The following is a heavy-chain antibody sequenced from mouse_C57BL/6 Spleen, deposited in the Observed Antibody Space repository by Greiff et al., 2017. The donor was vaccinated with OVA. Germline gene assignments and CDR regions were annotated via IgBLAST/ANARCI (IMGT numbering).Heavy chain of an antibody. Sequence: EVKLQQSGPELVKPGASVKISCKASGYTFTDYYMNWVKQSHGKSLEWIGDINPNNGGTSYNQKFKGKATLTVDKSSSTAYMELRSLTSEDSAVYYCARYYSNYRDYWGQGTTLTVSS. V-gene: IGHV1-26*01. D-gene: IGHD2-5*01. CDR3: ARYYSNYRDY. CDR2: INPNNGGT. CDR1: GYTFTDYY. J-gene: IGHJ2*01.